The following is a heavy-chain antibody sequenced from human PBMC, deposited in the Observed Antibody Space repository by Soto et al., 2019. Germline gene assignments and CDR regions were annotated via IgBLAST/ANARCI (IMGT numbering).Heavy chain of an antibody. Sequence: ASVKVSCKASGYTFTSYGISWVRQAPGQGLEWMGWISAYNGNTNYAQKLQGRVTMTTDTSTSTAYMELRSLRSDDTAVYYCATDAWEPTAVDWFDSWGQGTLVTVSS. D-gene: IGHD1-26*01. CDR3: ATDAWEPTAVDWFDS. CDR2: ISAYNGNT. V-gene: IGHV1-18*01. J-gene: IGHJ5*01. CDR1: GYTFTSYG.